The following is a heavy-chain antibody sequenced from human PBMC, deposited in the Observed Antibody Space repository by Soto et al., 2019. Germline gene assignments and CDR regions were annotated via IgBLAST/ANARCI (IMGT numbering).Heavy chain of an antibody. V-gene: IGHV4-34*01. Sequence: PSETLSLTCAVYGGSFSGYYWSWIRQPPGKGLEWIGEINHSGSTNYNPSLKSRVTISVDTSKNQFSLKLSSVTAADTAVYYCASGLYYYGAGSYYKAPYFDYWGQGTLVTVSS. CDR1: GGSFSGYY. CDR3: ASGLYYYGAGSYYKAPYFDY. CDR2: INHSGST. J-gene: IGHJ4*02. D-gene: IGHD3-10*01.